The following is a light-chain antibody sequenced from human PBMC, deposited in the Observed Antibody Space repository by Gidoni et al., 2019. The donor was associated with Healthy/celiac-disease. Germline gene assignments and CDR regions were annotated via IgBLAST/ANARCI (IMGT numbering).Light chain of an antibody. Sequence: QSALPQPRSVSGSPGQPVTISCTGTSSDAGGYNYVSWYQQHPGKAPKLMIYDVSKRPSGVPDRFSGSKSGNTASLTISGLQAEDEADYYCCSYAGSYTWVFGGGTKLTVL. CDR1: SSDAGGYNY. CDR2: DVS. CDR3: CSYAGSYTWV. V-gene: IGLV2-11*01. J-gene: IGLJ3*02.